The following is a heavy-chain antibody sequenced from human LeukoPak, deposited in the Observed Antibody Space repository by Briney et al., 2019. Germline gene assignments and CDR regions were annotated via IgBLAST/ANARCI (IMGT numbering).Heavy chain of an antibody. CDR1: GFTVSSNY. Sequence: GGSLRLSCAASGFTVSSNYMSRVRQAPGKGLVWVSIIYSGGSTYYADSVKGRFTISRDNSKNTLYLQMNSLRAEDTAVYYCARDRTGQQLISRKQYYYMDVWGKGTTVTISS. D-gene: IGHD6-13*01. CDR2: IYSGGST. J-gene: IGHJ6*03. V-gene: IGHV3-66*01. CDR3: ARDRTGQQLISRKQYYYMDV.